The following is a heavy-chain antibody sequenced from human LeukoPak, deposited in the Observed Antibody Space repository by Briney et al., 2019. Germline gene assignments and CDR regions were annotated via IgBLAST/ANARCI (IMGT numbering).Heavy chain of an antibody. CDR3: AKVLSKGGGYYLTDY. V-gene: IGHV3-30*02. Sequence: GGSQRLSCAASGFTFSSYGMHWVRQAPGKGLEWVAFIRYDGSNKYYADSVKGRFTISRDNSKNTLYLQMNSLRPEDTAVYYCAKVLSKGGGYYLTDYWGQGTLVTVSS. CDR1: GFTFSSYG. D-gene: IGHD3-22*01. J-gene: IGHJ4*02. CDR2: IRYDGSNK.